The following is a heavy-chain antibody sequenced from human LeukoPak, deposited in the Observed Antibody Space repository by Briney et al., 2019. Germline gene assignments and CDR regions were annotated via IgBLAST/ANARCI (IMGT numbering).Heavy chain of an antibody. CDR1: GFTFSSYT. CDR2: MSGSSDI. V-gene: IGHV3-21*01. Sequence: GGSLRLSCAASGFTFSSYTMNWVRQAPGKGLEWISSMSGSSDIYYADSVRGRFTISRDNAKNSLFLQMSSLRADDTAVYYCVRIPNSANFPNWFDPWGQGTPVTVSS. J-gene: IGHJ5*02. D-gene: IGHD4/OR15-4a*01. CDR3: VRIPNSANFPNWFDP.